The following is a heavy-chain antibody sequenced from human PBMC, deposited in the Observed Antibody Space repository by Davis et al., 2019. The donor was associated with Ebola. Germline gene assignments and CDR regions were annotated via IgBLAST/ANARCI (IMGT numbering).Heavy chain of an antibody. V-gene: IGHV1-69*04. CDR1: GGTFSSYT. CDR2: IIPILGIA. D-gene: IGHD1-26*01. J-gene: IGHJ4*02. CDR3: ARDTFVVGATDDY. Sequence: AASVKVSCKASGGTFSSYTISWVRQAPGQGLEWMGRIIPILGIANYAQKLQGRVTITADKSTSTAYMELSSLRSEDTAVYYCARDTFVVGATDDYWGQGTLVTVSS.